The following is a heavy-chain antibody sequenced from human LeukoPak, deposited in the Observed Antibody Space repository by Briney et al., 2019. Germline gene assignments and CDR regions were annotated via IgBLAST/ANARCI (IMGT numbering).Heavy chain of an antibody. V-gene: IGHV3-74*01. D-gene: IGHD4-17*01. J-gene: IGHJ4*02. CDR1: GLNFSSNR. CDR2: INGDGSRA. CDR3: ARDYYGADEF. Sequence: GGSLRLSCVASGLNFSSNRMHWVRQAPGKGLVWVSQINGDGSRAGYADSVKGRFTISRDNAKNTVYLQMNSLRVEDTALYYCARDYYGADEFWGQGTLVTVSS.